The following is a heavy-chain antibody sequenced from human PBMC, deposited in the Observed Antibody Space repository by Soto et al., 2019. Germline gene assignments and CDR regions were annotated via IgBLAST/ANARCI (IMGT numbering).Heavy chain of an antibody. CDR2: INHSGST. CDR1: GGSFSYYY. J-gene: IGHJ6*04. D-gene: IGHD3-3*01. V-gene: IGHV4-34*01. CDR3: ARARKGSGSDYYYHYGMDV. Sequence: SETLSLTCSVYGGSFSYYYWSWIRQPPGKGLEWIGEINHSGSTNYNPSLKSRVTISVHTSKNQFSLKLSSVTAADTAVYYCARARKGSGSDYYYHYGMDVWGKGTTVTVSS.